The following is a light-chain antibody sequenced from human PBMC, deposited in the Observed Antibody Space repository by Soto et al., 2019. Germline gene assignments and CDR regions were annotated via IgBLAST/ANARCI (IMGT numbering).Light chain of an antibody. J-gene: IGKJ1*01. V-gene: IGKV3-20*01. CDR1: LRITSNF. Sequence: EIVLTQSPGTLSLSPGERATLSCRASLRITSNFLAWYQQKPGQAPRLLLYDASTRATGIPDRFSGSGSGTDFSLTISRLEPEDSGVYYCQQYGSSVWTFGQGTRVEIK. CDR3: QQYGSSVWT. CDR2: DAS.